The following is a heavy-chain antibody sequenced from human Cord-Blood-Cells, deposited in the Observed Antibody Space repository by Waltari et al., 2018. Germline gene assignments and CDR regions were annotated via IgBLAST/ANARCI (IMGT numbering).Heavy chain of an antibody. V-gene: IGHV1-24*01. J-gene: IGHJ3*02. Sequence: QVQLVQSGAEVKKPGASVKVSCKVSGYTLPELYMHWVRQAPGNGLEWMGGFDPEDGETIYAQKFQGRVTMTEDTSTDTAYMELSSLRSEDTAVYYCATDLPYYDILTGYSFFAFDIWGQGTMVTVSS. CDR3: ATDLPYYDILTGYSFFAFDI. CDR1: GYTLPELY. D-gene: IGHD3-9*01. CDR2: FDPEDGET.